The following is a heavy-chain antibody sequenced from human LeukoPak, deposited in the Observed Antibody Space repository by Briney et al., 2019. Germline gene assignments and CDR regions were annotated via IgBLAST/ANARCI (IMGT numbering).Heavy chain of an antibody. CDR1: GFTVSSKY. J-gene: IGHJ4*02. Sequence: GGSLRLSCAASGFTVSSKYMSWVRQAPGKGLEWVSVIYSGGSTYYSASVKGRFTISRDGSRNTLYLQMNSLRAEDTAVYYCARGSTGSYFGFDYWGQGTLVTVSS. V-gene: IGHV3-66*02. CDR2: IYSGGST. D-gene: IGHD1-26*01. CDR3: ARGSTGSYFGFDY.